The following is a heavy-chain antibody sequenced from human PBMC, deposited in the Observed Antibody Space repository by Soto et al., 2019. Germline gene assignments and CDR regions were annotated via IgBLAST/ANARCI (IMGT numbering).Heavy chain of an antibody. Sequence: PSETLPLTCSVSGFFISSGNYWGGIRKPPGKGLEWIGSICHGGNTYYNPSLKSRVTISVDMSKNQFSLKLNSVTAADTAVYYCARARWYDAFDVWGQGTVVTVSS. D-gene: IGHD2-15*01. CDR1: GFFISSGNY. V-gene: IGHV4-38-2*02. CDR2: ICHGGNT. J-gene: IGHJ3*01. CDR3: ARARWYDAFDV.